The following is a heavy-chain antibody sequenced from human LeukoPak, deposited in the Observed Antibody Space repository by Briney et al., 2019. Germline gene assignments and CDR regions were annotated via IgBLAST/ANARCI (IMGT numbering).Heavy chain of an antibody. CDR1: GGSINSYY. V-gene: IGHV4-59*12. CDR2: MYYTGST. CDR3: ARATSSGWSQGAFDI. J-gene: IGHJ3*02. Sequence: PSETLSLTCTVSGGSINSYYWNWIRQPPGKGLEWIGFMYYTGSTNYNPSLKSRGTISGDTSKNQFFLRLNSVTAADTAVYYCARATSSGWSQGAFDIWGQGTMVTVSS. D-gene: IGHD6-19*01.